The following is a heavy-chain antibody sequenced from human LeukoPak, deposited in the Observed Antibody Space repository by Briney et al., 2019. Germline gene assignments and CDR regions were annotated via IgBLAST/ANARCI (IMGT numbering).Heavy chain of an antibody. J-gene: IGHJ4*02. V-gene: IGHV3-30*02. CDR2: IQAGGDEK. Sequence: QPGTSLRLSCEASGFTFSHFGMHWVRQAPGKGLEWMTFIQAGGDEKYYAESVKGRFTVSRDNSKNTLYLQMNSLRAEDTAVYYCARDTPGYGGDDFDYWGQGALVTVSS. D-gene: IGHD4-23*01. CDR3: ARDTPGYGGDDFDY. CDR1: GFTFSHFG.